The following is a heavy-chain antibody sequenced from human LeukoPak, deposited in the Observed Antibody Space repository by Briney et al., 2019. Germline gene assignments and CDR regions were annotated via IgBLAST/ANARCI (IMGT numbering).Heavy chain of an antibody. D-gene: IGHD1/OR15-1a*01. CDR3: ARNNDMDV. CDR2: INKDGSEK. Sequence: GGSLRLSCAASGFTFSSHWMTWVRQAPGKGPEWVANINKDGSEKYYVDSVKGRFTISRDTAKNSLYLQMNNLRAEDTALYYCARNNDMDVWGQGTTVIVSS. CDR1: GFTFSSHW. J-gene: IGHJ6*02. V-gene: IGHV3-7*03.